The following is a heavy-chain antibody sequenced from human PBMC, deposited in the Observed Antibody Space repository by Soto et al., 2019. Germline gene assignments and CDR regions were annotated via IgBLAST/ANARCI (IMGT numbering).Heavy chain of an antibody. J-gene: IGHJ5*02. V-gene: IGHV4-30-4*01. D-gene: IGHD2-2*01. CDR2: IYYSGST. Sequence: QVQLQESGPGLEKPSQTLSLTCTVSGGSISSGDYYWSWIRQPPGKGLEWIGYIYYSGSTYYNPSLKSRVTISVDTSKNQFSLKLSSVTAADTAVYYCARAGCSSTSCYEGVGWFDPWGQGTLVTVSS. CDR3: ARAGCSSTSCYEGVGWFDP. CDR1: GGSISSGDYY.